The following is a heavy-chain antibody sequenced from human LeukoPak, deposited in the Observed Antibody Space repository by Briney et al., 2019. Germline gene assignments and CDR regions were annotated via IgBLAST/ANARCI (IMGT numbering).Heavy chain of an antibody. D-gene: IGHD3-3*01. CDR1: GGSISSSRYY. CDR3: ARSPTRPSLRFLEWLLEWFDP. Sequence: SETLSLTCTVSGGSISSSRYYWGWIRQPPGKGLEWIGSIYYSGSTYYNPSLKSRVTISVDTSKNQFSLKLSSVTAADTAVYYCARSPTRPSLRFLEWLLEWFDPWGQGTLVTVSS. J-gene: IGHJ5*02. CDR2: IYYSGST. V-gene: IGHV4-39*01.